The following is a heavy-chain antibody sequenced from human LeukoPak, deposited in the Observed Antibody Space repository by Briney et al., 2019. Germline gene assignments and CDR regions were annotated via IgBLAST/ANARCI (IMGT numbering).Heavy chain of an antibody. CDR3: ATLGYGSSWYVWNY. D-gene: IGHD6-13*01. CDR2: FDPEDGET. CDR1: GYSSTNYG. V-gene: IGHV1-24*01. Sequence: ASVKVSCKASGYSSTNYGISWVRQAPGKGLEWMGGFDPEDGETIYAQKFQGRVTMTEDTSTDTVYMELSSLRSEDTAVYYCATLGYGSSWYVWNYWGQGTLVSVSS. J-gene: IGHJ4*02.